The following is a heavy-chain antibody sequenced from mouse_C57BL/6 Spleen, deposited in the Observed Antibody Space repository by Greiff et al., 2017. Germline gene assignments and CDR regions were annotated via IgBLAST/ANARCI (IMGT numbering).Heavy chain of an antibody. D-gene: IGHD1-1*01. J-gene: IGHJ4*01. CDR2: IYPSDSET. CDR3: ARGGTTVVATGDYYAMDY. CDR1: GYTFTSYW. V-gene: IGHV1-52*01. Sequence: VQLVESGAELVRPGSSVKLSCKASGYTFTSYWMPWVKQRPIQGLAWIGNIYPSDSETHYNQKFKDKATLTVDKSSSTAYMQLSGLTSEDSAVYYCARGGTTVVATGDYYAMDYWGQGTSVTVSS.